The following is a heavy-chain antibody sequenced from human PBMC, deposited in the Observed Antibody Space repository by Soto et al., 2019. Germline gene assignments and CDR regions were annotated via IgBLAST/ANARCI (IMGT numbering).Heavy chain of an antibody. CDR1: GGTFSSYA. D-gene: IGHD3-22*01. V-gene: IGHV1-69*13. J-gene: IGHJ6*02. CDR2: IIPIFGTA. Sequence: SVKVSCKASGGTFSSYAISWMRQAPGQGLEWMGGIIPIFGTANYAQKFQGRVTITADESTSTAYMELSSLRSEDTAVYYCARLPPRPEADSSGYYYFYYGMDVWGQGTTVTVSS. CDR3: ARLPPRPEADSSGYYYFYYGMDV.